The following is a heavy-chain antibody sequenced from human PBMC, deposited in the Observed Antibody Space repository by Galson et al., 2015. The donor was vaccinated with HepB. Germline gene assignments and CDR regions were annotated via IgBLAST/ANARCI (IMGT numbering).Heavy chain of an antibody. D-gene: IGHD1-26*01. V-gene: IGHV1-69-2*01. CDR3: ATLRGSYPFDY. J-gene: IGHJ4*02. Sequence: VKVSCKVSGYTFTDYYMHWVQQAPGKGLEWMGLVDPEDGETIYAQKFQGRVTKTEDTSTDTAYMELSSLRSEDTAVYYCATLRGSYPFDYWGQGTLVTVSS. CDR1: GYTFTDYY. CDR2: VDPEDGET.